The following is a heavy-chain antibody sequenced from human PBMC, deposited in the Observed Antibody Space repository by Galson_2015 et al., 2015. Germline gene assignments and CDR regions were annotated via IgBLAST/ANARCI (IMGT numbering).Heavy chain of an antibody. CDR2: ISSDGSGA. V-gene: IGHV3-74*01. D-gene: IGHD1-26*01. CDR1: GFSISSYW. CDR3: TGVPVGTTGKFDH. Sequence: SLRLSCAASGFSISSYWMHWVRQVPGKGLVWVARISSDGSGAIYADSVNGRFIISRDNAKNTVYLQMNSLRVDYTAVYYCTGVPVGTTGKFDHWGQGTLVTVSS. J-gene: IGHJ4*02.